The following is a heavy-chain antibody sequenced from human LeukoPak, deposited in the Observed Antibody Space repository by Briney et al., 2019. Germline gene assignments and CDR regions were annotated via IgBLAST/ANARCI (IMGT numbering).Heavy chain of an antibody. V-gene: IGHV3-23*01. Sequence: GGSLRPSCAASGFTFSSYAMSWVRQAPGKGLEWVSATSGSGGSTYYADSVKGRFTISRDNSKNTLYLQMNSLRAEDTAVYYCAKDLPYDSSGDAFDIWGQGTMVTVSS. CDR3: AKDLPYDSSGDAFDI. CDR1: GFTFSSYA. CDR2: TSGSGGST. J-gene: IGHJ3*02. D-gene: IGHD3-22*01.